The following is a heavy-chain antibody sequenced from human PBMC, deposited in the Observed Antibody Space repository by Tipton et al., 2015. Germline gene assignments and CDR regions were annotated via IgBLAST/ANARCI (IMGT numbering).Heavy chain of an antibody. D-gene: IGHD2-21*01. J-gene: IGHJ5*02. CDR1: GGSIANYY. CDR3: ARGLGFDP. Sequence: LRFSCTVSGGSIANYYWSWIRQPPGKGLEWIGYIYYSGTTDYNPSLDSRVTISLDTSKNQFSLRLTSVTSADTAMYFCARGLGFDPWGQGTLVTVSS. CDR2: IYYSGTT. V-gene: IGHV4-59*13.